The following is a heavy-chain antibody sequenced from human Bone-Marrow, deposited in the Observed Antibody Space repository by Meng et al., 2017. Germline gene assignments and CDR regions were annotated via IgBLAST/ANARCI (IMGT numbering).Heavy chain of an antibody. Sequence: ASVKVSCKASGYTFTSYDINWVRQATGQGLEWMGWMNPNSGNTGYAQKFQGRVTITRNTSISTAYMELSSLGSEDTAVYYCARATYGSGSYYNALYYYYNYGMDDWGQGTTVTVSS. V-gene: IGHV1-8*03. D-gene: IGHD3-10*01. CDR3: ARATYGSGSYYNALYYYYNYGMDD. CDR1: GYTFTSYD. J-gene: IGHJ6*02. CDR2: MNPNSGNT.